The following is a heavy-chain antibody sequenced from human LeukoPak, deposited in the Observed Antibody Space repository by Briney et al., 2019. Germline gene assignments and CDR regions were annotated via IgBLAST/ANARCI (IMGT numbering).Heavy chain of an antibody. D-gene: IGHD3-3*01. Sequence: SVKVSCKSSGFTFTSSAVQWVRQARGQRLDWIGWIVVGSGNTNYAQKFQERVTITRDMSTSTAYMELSSLRSEDTAVYYCAADSRFYYYYYGMDVWGQGTTVTVSS. CDR1: GFTFTSSA. J-gene: IGHJ6*02. CDR2: IVVGSGNT. V-gene: IGHV1-58*01. CDR3: AADSRFYYYYYGMDV.